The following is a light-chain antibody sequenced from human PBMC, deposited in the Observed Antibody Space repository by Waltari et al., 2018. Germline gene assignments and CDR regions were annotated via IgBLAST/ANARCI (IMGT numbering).Light chain of an antibody. CDR2: GAT. Sequence: EVVLTQSPGTLSLSPGERATLSCRASQSVTTNQLAWYQQKPGQAPRLLIYGATSRATGIPDRFSGSGSGTDVTLTISRLEPEDFAVYYCQQYDTTRTFGPGT. CDR1: QSVTTNQ. CDR3: QQYDTTRT. V-gene: IGKV3-20*01. J-gene: IGKJ1*01.